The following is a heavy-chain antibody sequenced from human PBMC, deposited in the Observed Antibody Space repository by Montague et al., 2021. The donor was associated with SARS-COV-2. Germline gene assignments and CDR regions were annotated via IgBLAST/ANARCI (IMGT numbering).Heavy chain of an antibody. CDR2: TNYRPKWTS. V-gene: IGHV6-1*01. Sequence: CAISGDSVWSNTAAWNWIRQSPSVGLEWLGRTNYRPKWTSDYATSVEGRISIDPDTSKNQFFLHLRSVTPEDTGVYYCVRDTGSAQAGFDAWGQGTLVTVSS. D-gene: IGHD4-17*01. CDR1: GDSVWSNTAA. J-gene: IGHJ4*02. CDR3: VRDTGSAQAGFDA.